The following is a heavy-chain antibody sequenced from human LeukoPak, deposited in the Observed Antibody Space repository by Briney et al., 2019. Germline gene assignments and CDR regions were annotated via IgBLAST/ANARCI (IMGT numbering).Heavy chain of an antibody. V-gene: IGHV4-61*02. Sequence: SETLSLTCTVSGGSISSGSYYWSWIRQPAGKGLEWIGRIYTSGSTNYNPSLKSRVTISVDKSKNQFSLKLSSVTAADTAVYYCAREDRDAFDIWGQGTMVTVSS. CDR1: GGSISSGSYY. CDR2: IYTSGST. J-gene: IGHJ3*02. CDR3: AREDRDAFDI. D-gene: IGHD1-14*01.